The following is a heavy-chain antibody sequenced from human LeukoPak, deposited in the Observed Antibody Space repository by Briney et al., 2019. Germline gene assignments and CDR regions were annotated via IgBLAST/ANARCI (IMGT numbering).Heavy chain of an antibody. D-gene: IGHD2-8*01. V-gene: IGHV3-30*18. Sequence: GGSLRLSCAASGFTFSSYGMHWVRQAPGKGLEWVAVISYDGSNKYYADSVEGRFTISRDNSKNTLYLQMNSLRAEYTAVYYCAKLISEVDYWGQGTLVTVSS. CDR3: AKLISEVDY. J-gene: IGHJ4*02. CDR2: ISYDGSNK. CDR1: GFTFSSYG.